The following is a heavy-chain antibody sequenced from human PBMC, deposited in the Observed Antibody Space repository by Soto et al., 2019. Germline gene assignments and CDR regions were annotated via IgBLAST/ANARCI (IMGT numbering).Heavy chain of an antibody. V-gene: IGHV4-31*03. CDR2: IYYSGST. CDR3: ARDKRSLDILTGFYYYYGMDV. CDR1: GGSISSGGYY. J-gene: IGHJ6*02. Sequence: PSETLSLTCTVSGGSISSGGYYWSWIRQHPGKGLEWIGYIYYSGSTYYNPSLKSRVTISVDTSKNQFSLKLSSVTAADTAVYYCARDKRSLDILTGFYYYYGMDVWGQGTTVTVSS. D-gene: IGHD3-9*01.